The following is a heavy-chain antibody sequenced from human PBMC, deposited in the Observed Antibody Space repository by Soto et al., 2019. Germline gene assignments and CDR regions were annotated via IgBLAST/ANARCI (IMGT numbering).Heavy chain of an antibody. J-gene: IGHJ3*02. CDR3: ATGQQVRMADI. D-gene: IGHD6-13*01. Sequence: QVPLLESGGGLVKPGGSLRLSCAASKFTVSAYYMAWIRQAPGKGLDWISYISGDSRDTNYADSVKGRFTISRDNAKNSLYLQMNSLTVVDTAVYFCATGQQVRMADIWGQGTMVTVSS. CDR2: ISGDSRDT. CDR1: KFTVSAYY. V-gene: IGHV3-11*03.